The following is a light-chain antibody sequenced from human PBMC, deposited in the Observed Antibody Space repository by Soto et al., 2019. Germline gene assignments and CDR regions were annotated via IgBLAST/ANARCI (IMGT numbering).Light chain of an antibody. V-gene: IGKV1-5*03. CDR3: QQYGRFLT. Sequence: DIQMTQSPSTLSASVGDRVTITCRASQSIDTALAWYQQKPGKAPNLLIYRASNLESGVPSRFSGSGSGTEFTLAISSLQPDDFATYYCQQYGRFLTFGQGTKPEIK. J-gene: IGKJ2*01. CDR1: QSIDTA. CDR2: RAS.